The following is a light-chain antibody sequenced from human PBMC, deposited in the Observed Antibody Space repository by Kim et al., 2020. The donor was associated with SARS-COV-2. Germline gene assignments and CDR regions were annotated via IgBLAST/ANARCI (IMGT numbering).Light chain of an antibody. CDR3: ATWDDSLEAWV. V-gene: IGLV1-44*01. CDR1: SSNIGSNA. J-gene: IGLJ3*02. CDR2: NDE. Sequence: GQRVYISCSGSSSNIGSNAILWYQVFPGTAPKLLIYNDERRPPGVPDRCSGSKSGTSASLALSGLLSDDEADYYCATWDDSLEAWVFGGGTQLTVL.